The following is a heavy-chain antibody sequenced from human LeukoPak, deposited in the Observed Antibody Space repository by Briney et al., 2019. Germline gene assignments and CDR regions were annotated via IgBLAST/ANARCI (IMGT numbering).Heavy chain of an antibody. CDR3: AKDSGWIEFDD. V-gene: IGHV3-43*01. D-gene: IGHD2-2*03. J-gene: IGHJ4*02. CDR1: GFTFDDYT. CDR2: ISWHGSTT. Sequence: GGSLRLSCAASGFTFDDYTMHWVRQAPGKGLEWVSLISWHGSTTKYADSVKGRFTISRDNLKNSLSLQMNSLGPEDTALYYCAKDSGWIEFDDWGQGTLVTVSS.